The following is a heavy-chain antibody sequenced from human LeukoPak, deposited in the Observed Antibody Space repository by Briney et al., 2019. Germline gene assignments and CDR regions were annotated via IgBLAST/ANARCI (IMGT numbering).Heavy chain of an antibody. V-gene: IGHV4-59*01. CDR3: ARSSVRYDSSGYPHY. CDR2: IYYSGST. CDR1: GGSISSYY. Sequence: SETLSLTCTVSGGSISSYYWSWIRQPPGNGLEWIGYIYYSGSTNYNPSLKSRVTISVDTSKNQFSLKLSSVTAADTAVYYCARSSVRYDSSGYPHYWGQGTLVTVSS. D-gene: IGHD3-22*01. J-gene: IGHJ4*02.